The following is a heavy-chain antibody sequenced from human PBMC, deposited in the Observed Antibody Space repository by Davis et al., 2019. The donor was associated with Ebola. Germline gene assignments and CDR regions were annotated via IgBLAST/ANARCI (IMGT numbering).Heavy chain of an antibody. Sequence: GESLKISCAASGFTFSSYGMHWVRQDPGKGLEWVAVIWYDGSNKYYADSVKGRFTISRDNSKNTLYLQMNSLRAEDTAVYYCAKDKGRDYYYMDVWGKGTTVTVSS. CDR1: GFTFSSYG. J-gene: IGHJ6*03. CDR2: IWYDGSNK. V-gene: IGHV3-30*02. CDR3: AKDKGRDYYYMDV.